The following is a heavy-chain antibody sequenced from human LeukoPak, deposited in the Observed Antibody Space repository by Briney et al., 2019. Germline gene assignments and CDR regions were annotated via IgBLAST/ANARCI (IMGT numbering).Heavy chain of an antibody. D-gene: IGHD3-10*01. Sequence: GGSLRLSCAASGFTFSSYWMHWVRQAPGKGLVWVSRINSDGSSTSYADSVKGRFTISRDNAKNTLYLQMNSLRAEDTAVYYCASLSITTTTIDYWGQGNLVTVSS. CDR2: INSDGSST. CDR3: ASLSITTTTIDY. CDR1: GFTFSSYW. V-gene: IGHV3-74*01. J-gene: IGHJ4*02.